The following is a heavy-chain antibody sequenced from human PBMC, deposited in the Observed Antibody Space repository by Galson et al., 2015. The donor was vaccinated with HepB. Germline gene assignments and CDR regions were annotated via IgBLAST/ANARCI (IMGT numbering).Heavy chain of an antibody. V-gene: IGHV3-21*01. CDR2: ITSGSTSI. D-gene: IGHD1-26*01. J-gene: IGHJ6*02. Sequence: SLRLSCAASGFTFTSYGMIWVRQAPGKGLQWVSSITSGSTSIYYADSVQGRFTISRDNAKNSLYLQMSSLRAEDTAVYYCAREWELGVNGYYGMDVWGQGTTVTVSS. CDR1: GFTFTSYG. CDR3: AREWELGVNGYYGMDV.